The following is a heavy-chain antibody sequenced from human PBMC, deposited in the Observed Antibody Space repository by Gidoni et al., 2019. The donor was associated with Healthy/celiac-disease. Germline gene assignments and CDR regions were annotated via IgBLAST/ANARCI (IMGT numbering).Heavy chain of an antibody. CDR3: ARLGYCSSTSCYYSDYYYGMDV. J-gene: IGHJ6*02. CDR1: GGSISSYY. Sequence: QVQLQESGPGLVKPSETLSLTCTVSGGSISSYYWSWIRQPPGKGLEWIGYIYYSGSTHYNPSLKSRVTISVDTSKNQFSLKLSSVTAADTAVYYCARLGYCSSTSCYYSDYYYGMDVWGQGTTVTVSS. CDR2: IYYSGST. V-gene: IGHV4-59*01. D-gene: IGHD2-2*01.